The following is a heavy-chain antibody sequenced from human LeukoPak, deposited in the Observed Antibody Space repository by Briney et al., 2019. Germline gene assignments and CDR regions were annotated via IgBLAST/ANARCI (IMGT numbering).Heavy chain of an antibody. CDR1: GFTFSSYS. V-gene: IGHV3-21*01. Sequence: KAGGSLRLSCAASGFTFSSYSMNWVRQAPGKGLEWVSSISSSSSYIYYADSVKGRFTISRDNAKNSLYLQMNSLRAEDTAVYYCARDGVGNYGKLYYFDYWGQGTLVTVSS. D-gene: IGHD4-11*01. J-gene: IGHJ4*02. CDR3: ARDGVGNYGKLYYFDY. CDR2: ISSSSSYI.